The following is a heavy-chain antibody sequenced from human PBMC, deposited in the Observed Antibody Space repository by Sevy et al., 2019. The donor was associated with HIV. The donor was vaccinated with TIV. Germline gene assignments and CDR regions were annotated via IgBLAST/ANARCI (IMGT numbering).Heavy chain of an antibody. CDR2: ISYEGTET. V-gene: IGHV3-30-3*01. Sequence: GESLKISCAASGFAFSTHAMHWVRQAPGKGLERVAVISYEGTETFYAASVEGRFTISRDNSKNMLSLQINSLRPEDTAVYYCARDGGNSVKWYPLYWGHGTLVTVSS. J-gene: IGHJ4*01. D-gene: IGHD2-2*01. CDR1: GFAFSTHA. CDR3: ARDGGNSVKWYPLY.